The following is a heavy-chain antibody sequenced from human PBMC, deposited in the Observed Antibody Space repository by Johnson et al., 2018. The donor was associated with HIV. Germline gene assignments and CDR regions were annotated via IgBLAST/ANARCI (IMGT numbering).Heavy chain of an antibody. CDR3: ARALLIAARPVGAFDI. V-gene: IGHV3-23*04. CDR1: GFTFSSYA. D-gene: IGHD6-6*01. Sequence: VQLVESGGGVVQPGGSLRLACAASGFTFSSYAMSWVRQAPGKGLEWVSAIRGSGGSTYYADSVKGRVTLTRDNSKNSLYLPMNSRRAEDTAVYYCARALLIAARPVGAFDIWGQGTMVTVSS. CDR2: IRGSGGST. J-gene: IGHJ3*02.